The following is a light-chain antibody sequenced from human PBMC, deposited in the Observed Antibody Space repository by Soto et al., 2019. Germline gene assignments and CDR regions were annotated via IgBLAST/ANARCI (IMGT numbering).Light chain of an antibody. CDR2: DAS. CDR1: HSVSSSY. Sequence: EIVLTQSPATLSLSPGERATLSCGASHSVSSSYLAWYQQKPGLAPRLLIYDASSRATGIPDRFSGSGSGTDFTLTISRLEPEDFAVYYCQQYGSSPALTFGGGTKVNIK. J-gene: IGKJ4*01. V-gene: IGKV3D-20*01. CDR3: QQYGSSPALT.